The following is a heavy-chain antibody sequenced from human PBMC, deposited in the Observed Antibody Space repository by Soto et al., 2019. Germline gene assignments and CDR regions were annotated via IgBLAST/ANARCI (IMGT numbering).Heavy chain of an antibody. CDR1: GYSFTSYG. CDR2: ISAYNGNT. D-gene: IGHD3-10*01. V-gene: IGHV1-18*01. Sequence: QVQLVQSGAEVKKPGASVKVSCKASGYSFTSYGISWVRQAPGQGLEWMGWISAYNGNTNYAQKLQGRVTMTTDTPTSKADMELRSLRSDDTAVYYCARDNGFGESDVWGQGTTVTVSS. J-gene: IGHJ6*02. CDR3: ARDNGFGESDV.